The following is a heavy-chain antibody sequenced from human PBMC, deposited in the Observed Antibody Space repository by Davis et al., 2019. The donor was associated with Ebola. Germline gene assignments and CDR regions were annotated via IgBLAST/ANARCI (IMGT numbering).Heavy chain of an antibody. CDR3: AKDGYDYDYYYGMDV. Sequence: GGSLRLSCAASGFVFRNYVMSWVRQAPGKGLEWVSTLGTSADTYYADSVKGRFTISRDNSKNTLYLQMNSLRAEDTAVYYCAKDGYDYDYYYGMDVWGQGTTVTVSS. CDR2: LGTSADT. CDR1: GFVFRNYV. V-gene: IGHV3-23*01. J-gene: IGHJ6*02. D-gene: IGHD5-12*01.